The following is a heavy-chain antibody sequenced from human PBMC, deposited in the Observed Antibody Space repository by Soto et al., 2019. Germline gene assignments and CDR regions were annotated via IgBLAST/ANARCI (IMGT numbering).Heavy chain of an antibody. CDR1: GGSVSSTSYY. J-gene: IGHJ5*02. CDR3: ARSNEDTVAVGGWFDP. CDR2: IYYSGST. Sequence: SESLSLACTVSGGSVSSTSYYWGWILQPPGKGLEWIGSIYYSGSTYYNASLKSRVTISVDTSKNQFSLKLTSVIAADTAVYFCARSNEDTVAVGGWFDPWGQGTLVTVSS. V-gene: IGHV4-39*01. D-gene: IGHD2-15*01.